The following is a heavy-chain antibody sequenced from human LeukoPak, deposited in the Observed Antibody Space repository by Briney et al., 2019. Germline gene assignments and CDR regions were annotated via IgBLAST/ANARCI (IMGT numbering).Heavy chain of an antibody. D-gene: IGHD3-3*01. J-gene: IGHJ4*02. Sequence: PSETLSLTCTVSGGSISSYYWSWIRQPPGKGLEWIGYIYYSGSTNYNPSLKSRVTISVDTSKNQFSLKLSSVTAAGTAVYYCARESDGYDFWSGLDYWGQGTLVTVSS. V-gene: IGHV4-59*01. CDR1: GGSISSYY. CDR2: IYYSGST. CDR3: ARESDGYDFWSGLDY.